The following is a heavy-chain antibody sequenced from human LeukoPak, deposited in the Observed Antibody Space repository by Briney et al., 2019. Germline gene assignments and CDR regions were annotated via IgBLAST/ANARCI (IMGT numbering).Heavy chain of an antibody. D-gene: IGHD3-10*01. CDR2: ISGYNGNA. CDR1: GYTFTSSG. J-gene: IGHJ4*02. Sequence: VSVKVSCKASGYTFTSSGISWVRQAPGQGLEWMGWISGYNGNANYAQKLQGRVTMTTDTSTSTAYMELRSLRSDDTAVYYCARAYGSGSYYSDYWGQGTLVTVSS. V-gene: IGHV1-18*01. CDR3: ARAYGSGSYYSDY.